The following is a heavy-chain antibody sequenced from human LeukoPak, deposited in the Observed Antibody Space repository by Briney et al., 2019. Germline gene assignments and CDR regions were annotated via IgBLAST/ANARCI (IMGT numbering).Heavy chain of an antibody. J-gene: IGHJ4*02. V-gene: IGHV3-11*01. CDR1: GFTFSDYY. CDR2: ISSSGSTI. CDR3: AREIEVATKRDFGY. Sequence: KPGGSLRLSCAASGFTFSDYYMSWIRQAPGKGLEWVSYISSSGSTIYYADSVKGRFTISRDNAKNSLYLQMNSLRAEDTAVYYCAREIEVATKRDFGYWGQGTLVTVSS. D-gene: IGHD5-24*01.